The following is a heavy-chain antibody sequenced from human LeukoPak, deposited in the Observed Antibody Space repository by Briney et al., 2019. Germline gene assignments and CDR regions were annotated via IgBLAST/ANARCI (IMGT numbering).Heavy chain of an antibody. V-gene: IGHV1-8*03. J-gene: IGHJ5*02. CDR1: GYTFTSYD. Sequence: ASVKVSCKASGYTFTSYDINWVRQATGQGLEWMGWMNPNSGNTGYAQKFQGRVTITRNTSISTAYMELSSLRSEDTDVYYCARGLVLYNWFDPWGQGTLVTVSS. D-gene: IGHD6-6*01. CDR3: ARGLVLYNWFDP. CDR2: MNPNSGNT.